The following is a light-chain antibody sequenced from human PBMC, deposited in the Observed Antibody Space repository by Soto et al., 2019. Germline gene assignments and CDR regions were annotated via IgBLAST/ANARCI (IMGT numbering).Light chain of an antibody. Sequence: QSVLTQPPSASASLGASVTLTCTLSSGYSNYKVDWYQQRPGKGPRFVMRVGTGGIVGSKGDGIPDRFSVLGSGLNRYLTIKNIHEEDESDYHCGADHGSGSNFDVVFGGGTKLTVL. J-gene: IGLJ2*01. CDR2: VGTGGIVG. CDR1: SGYSNYK. CDR3: GADHGSGSNFDVV. V-gene: IGLV9-49*01.